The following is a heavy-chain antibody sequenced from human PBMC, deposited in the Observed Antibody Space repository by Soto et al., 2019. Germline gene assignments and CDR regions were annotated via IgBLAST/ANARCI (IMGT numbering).Heavy chain of an antibody. J-gene: IGHJ4*02. CDR3: ARDRLGTSGFDY. V-gene: IGHV3-33*01. Sequence: QVQLVESGGGVVQPGRSLRLSCAASGFTFSSYGMHWVRQAPGKGLEWVAVIWYDGSNKYYADSVKGRFTISRDNSKNTLYVPMNSLRAEDTAVYYCARDRLGTSGFDYWGQGTLVTVSS. CDR1: GFTFSSYG. CDR2: IWYDGSNK. D-gene: IGHD2-15*01.